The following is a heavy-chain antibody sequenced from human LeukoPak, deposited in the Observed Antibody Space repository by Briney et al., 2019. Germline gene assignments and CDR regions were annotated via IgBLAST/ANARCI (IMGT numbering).Heavy chain of an antibody. CDR1: GFTFSSYG. V-gene: IGHV3-30*02. CDR3: AIERGYSYGYFDY. D-gene: IGHD5-18*01. CDR2: VRYDGSNK. Sequence: GGSLRLSCAASGFTFSSYGMHWVRQAPGKGLEWVAFVRYDGSNKYYADSVKGRFTISRDNSKNTLYLQMNSPRAEDTAVYYCAIERGYSYGYFDYWGQGTLVTVSS. J-gene: IGHJ4*02.